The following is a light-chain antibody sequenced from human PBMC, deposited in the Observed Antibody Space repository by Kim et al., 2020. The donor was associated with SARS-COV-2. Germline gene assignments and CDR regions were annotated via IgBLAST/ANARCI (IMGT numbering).Light chain of an antibody. CDR2: YDS. CDR1: TLESKS. Sequence: APGTTTRCTCGRNTLESKSVNCNQRKPGQAPVLVIYYDSDRPSSIPGRFSGSDSGNTAILAIIRVEAGDEADYYCQVWDSRSDHRVFDGGTQLTVL. V-gene: IGLV3-21*04. J-gene: IGLJ3*02. CDR3: QVWDSRSDHRV.